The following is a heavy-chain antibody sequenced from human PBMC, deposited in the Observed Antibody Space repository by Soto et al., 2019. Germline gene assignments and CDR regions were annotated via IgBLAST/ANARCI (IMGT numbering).Heavy chain of an antibody. J-gene: IGHJ4*02. D-gene: IGHD2-15*01. V-gene: IGHV1-8*01. CDR2: MSPNSGHT. CDR3: ARGPSVTATSSDY. Sequence: ASVKVSCKASGYTFTRYTMNWVRQATGQGLEWMGWMSPNSGHTGYAQKFQGRVTTTRNTSISTAYMELSSLRSEDTAVYYCARGPSVTATSSDYWCQGTLVTVSS. CDR1: GYTFTRYT.